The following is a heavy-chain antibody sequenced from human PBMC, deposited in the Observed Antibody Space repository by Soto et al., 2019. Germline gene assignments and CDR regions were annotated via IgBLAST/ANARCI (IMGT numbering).Heavy chain of an antibody. CDR2: ISAYNGNT. CDR1: GYTFTSYG. CDR3: ARDAAVGLFDY. V-gene: IGHV1-18*01. D-gene: IGHD1-26*01. Sequence: QVQLVQSGAEVKKPGASVKVSCKASGYTFTSYGISWVRQAPGQGLEWMGWISAYNGNTKYSQKLQGRVTMTTDKSTSTADMELRSLRSDDTAVYYCARDAAVGLFDYWGQGTLVTVSS. J-gene: IGHJ4*02.